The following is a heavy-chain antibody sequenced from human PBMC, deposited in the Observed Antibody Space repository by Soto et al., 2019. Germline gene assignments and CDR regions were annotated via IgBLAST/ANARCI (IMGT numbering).Heavy chain of an antibody. Sequence: EVQLAESGGGLVQPGGSLRLSCAASGFPFSSSWMQWVRQAPGKGLEWVSRINSDGTSTSYADSVKGRFTLSRDNAKSTLYLEMNSLRAEETAVYYCVKARGYSYRYYFDNWGQGTLVTVSS. CDR2: INSDGTST. CDR3: VKARGYSYRYYFDN. J-gene: IGHJ4*02. V-gene: IGHV3-74*01. D-gene: IGHD5-18*01. CDR1: GFPFSSSW.